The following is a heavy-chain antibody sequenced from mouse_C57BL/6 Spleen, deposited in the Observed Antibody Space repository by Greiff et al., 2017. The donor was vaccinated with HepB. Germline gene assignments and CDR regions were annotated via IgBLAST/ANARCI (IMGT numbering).Heavy chain of an antibody. CDR1: GFTFTDYY. V-gene: IGHV7-3*01. Sequence: DVMLVESGGGLVQPGGSLSLSCAASGFTFTDYYMSWVRQPPGKALEWLGFIRNKANGYTTEYSASVKGRFTISRDNSQSILYLQMNALRAEDSATYYCARSLTLYYFDYWGQGTTLTVSS. CDR2: IRNKANGYTT. J-gene: IGHJ2*01. CDR3: ARSLTLYYFDY. D-gene: IGHD6-5*01.